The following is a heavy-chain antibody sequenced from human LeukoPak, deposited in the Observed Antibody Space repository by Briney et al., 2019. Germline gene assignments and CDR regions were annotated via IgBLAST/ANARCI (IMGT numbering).Heavy chain of an antibody. CDR1: GFAFSSYE. J-gene: IGHJ4*02. D-gene: IGHD6-19*01. CDR3: ARGGSLGY. V-gene: IGHV3-48*03. Sequence: GGSLRLSCAASGFAFSSYEMNWVRQAPGKGLEWVSKISSSGSAIYYADSVKGRFTISRDNAKSTLYLQMNSLRVEDTAVYYCARGGSLGYWGQGTLVTVSS. CDR2: ISSSGSAI.